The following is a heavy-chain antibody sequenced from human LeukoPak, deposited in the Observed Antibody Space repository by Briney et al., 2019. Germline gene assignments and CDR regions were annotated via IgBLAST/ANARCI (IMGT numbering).Heavy chain of an antibody. J-gene: IGHJ5*02. CDR3: ARTNSSSWYLNWFDP. V-gene: IGHV4-4*09. CDR1: GGSISSYY. Sequence: PSETLSLTCTVSGGSISSYYWSWIRQPPGKGLEWIGYIYTSGSTNYNPSLKSRVTISVDTSKNQFSVKLSSVTAADTAVYYCARTNSSSWYLNWFDPWGQGTPVTVSS. CDR2: IYTSGST. D-gene: IGHD6-13*01.